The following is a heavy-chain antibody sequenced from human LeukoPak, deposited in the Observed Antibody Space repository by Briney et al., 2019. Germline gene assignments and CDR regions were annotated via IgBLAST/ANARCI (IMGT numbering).Heavy chain of an antibody. CDR1: GFTFSSHW. J-gene: IGHJ4*02. V-gene: IGHV3-7*03. CDR2: IKEDGSVK. Sequence: GGSLRLSCTASGFTFSSHWMTWVRQPPGKGLEWVANIKEDGSVKYYVDSVKGRFTISRDNTKNALYLQMNSLRADDTAVYFCARDSTWLLDYWGQGTLITVSS. D-gene: IGHD6-19*01. CDR3: ARDSTWLLDY.